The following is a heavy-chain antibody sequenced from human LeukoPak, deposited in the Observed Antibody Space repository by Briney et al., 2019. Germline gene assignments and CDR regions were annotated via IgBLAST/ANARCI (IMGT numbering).Heavy chain of an antibody. CDR3: AKDERQQLDWIGAPLDAFDI. J-gene: IGHJ3*02. V-gene: IGHV3-7*01. CDR1: EFSLSDYW. D-gene: IGHD6-13*01. Sequence: GGSLRLSCAASEFSLSDYWMSWVRQAPGKGLEWVANIKEDGSEKYYVDSVKGRFTISRDNAKNSVYLQMNSLRAEDTAVYYCAKDERQQLDWIGAPLDAFDIWGQGTMVTVSS. CDR2: IKEDGSEK.